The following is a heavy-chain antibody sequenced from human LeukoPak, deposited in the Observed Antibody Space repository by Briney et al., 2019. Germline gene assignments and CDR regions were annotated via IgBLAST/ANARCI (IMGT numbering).Heavy chain of an antibody. V-gene: IGHV4-61*02. Sequence: SETLSLTCTVSGGSISSGINYWSWIRQPAGKGLEWIGRIYTSGSTNYNPSLKSRVTISVDTSKNQFSLKLSSVTAADTAVYYCARPSYYYYYYMDVWGKGTTVTISS. CDR3: ARPSYYYYYYMDV. CDR2: IYTSGST. J-gene: IGHJ6*03. CDR1: GGSISSGINY.